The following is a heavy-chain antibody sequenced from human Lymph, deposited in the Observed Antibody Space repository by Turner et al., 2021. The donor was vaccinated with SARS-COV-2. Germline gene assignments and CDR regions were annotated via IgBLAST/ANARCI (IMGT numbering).Heavy chain of an antibody. CDR3: AKDLAGTYYSSFDY. Sequence: EVQLVESGGGLGQPGRSLRLSCAASGFTFDDYAMHWVRQAPGKGLEWVSGINWSGGSIAYADSVKGRFTISRDNPKNSLYLQMNSLRAEDTAFYYCAKDLAGTYYSSFDYWGQGTLVTVSS. CDR1: GFTFDDYA. D-gene: IGHD1-26*01. CDR2: INWSGGSI. J-gene: IGHJ4*02. V-gene: IGHV3-9*01.